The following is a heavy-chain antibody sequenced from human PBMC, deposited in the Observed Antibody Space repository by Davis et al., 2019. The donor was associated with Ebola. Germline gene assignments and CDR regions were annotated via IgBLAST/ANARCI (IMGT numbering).Heavy chain of an antibody. CDR1: GGSINFHY. D-gene: IGHD5-18*01. Sequence: SETLSLTCTVSGGSINFHYWSWIRQPPGKGLEWIGCIYHTGSTYYNPSLKSRVTISVDRSKNLFSLRLSSVTAADTAVYYCARVVDTGMAYYFDYWGQGTLVTVSS. J-gene: IGHJ4*02. CDR3: ARVVDTGMAYYFDY. CDR2: IYHTGST. V-gene: IGHV4-59*11.